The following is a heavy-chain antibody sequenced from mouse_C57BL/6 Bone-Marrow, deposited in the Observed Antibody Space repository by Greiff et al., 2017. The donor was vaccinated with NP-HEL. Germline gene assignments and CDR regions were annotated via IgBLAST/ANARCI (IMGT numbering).Heavy chain of an antibody. CDR3: AIGTTVVAKGVFHWYFDV. CDR1: GYTFTSYW. V-gene: IGHV1-74*01. J-gene: IGHJ1*03. CDR2: IHPSDSDT. Sequence: VQLQQPGAELVKPGASVKVSCKASGYTFTSYWMHWVKQRPGQGLEWIGRIHPSDSDTNYNQKFKGKATLTVDKSSSTAYMQLSSLTSEDSAVYYCAIGTTVVAKGVFHWYFDVWGTGTTVTVSS. D-gene: IGHD1-1*01.